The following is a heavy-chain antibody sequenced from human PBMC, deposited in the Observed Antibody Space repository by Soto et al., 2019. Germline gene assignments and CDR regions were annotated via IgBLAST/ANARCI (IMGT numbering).Heavy chain of an antibody. D-gene: IGHD3-22*01. CDR2: IDPSDSYT. CDR3: ARHTYYYDSSAKYQCYCDS. CDR1: GYSFTVYC. Sequence: GESLKLSCTGSGYSFTVYCISWVRQMPGKGLEWMGRIDPSDSYTNYSPSFQGHVTISAAKSISTAYLQWSSLKASDTAIYYCARHTYYYDSSAKYQCYCDSWGQGPL. J-gene: IGHJ4*02. V-gene: IGHV5-10-1*01.